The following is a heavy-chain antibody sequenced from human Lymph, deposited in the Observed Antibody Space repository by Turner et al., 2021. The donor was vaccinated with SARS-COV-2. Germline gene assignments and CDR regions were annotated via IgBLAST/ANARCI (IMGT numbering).Heavy chain of an antibody. Sequence: EVQLLESGGGLVQPGGSLRLSCAAAGFTFSSCAMSWVRQAPGKGLGWVSAISGSGGDTYYADSVKGRFTISRDNSKNTLYLQMNSLRAEDTAVYYCAKGVRGAMLVVVIPYFDYWGQGTLVTVSS. CDR1: GFTFSSCA. V-gene: IGHV3-23*01. CDR2: ISGSGGDT. D-gene: IGHD3-22*01. CDR3: AKGVRGAMLVVVIPYFDY. J-gene: IGHJ4*02.